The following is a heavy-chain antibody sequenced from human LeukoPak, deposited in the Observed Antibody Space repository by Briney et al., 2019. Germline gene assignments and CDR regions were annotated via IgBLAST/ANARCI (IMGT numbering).Heavy chain of an antibody. Sequence: ASVKVSRKASGYTFTGYYMHWVRQAPGQGLEWMGWINSNSGGTNYAQKFQGRVTMTRDTSISTAYMELSRLRSDDTAVYYCARVDCSGGSCYPVTWGQGTLVTVSS. D-gene: IGHD2-15*01. CDR3: ARVDCSGGSCYPVT. V-gene: IGHV1-2*02. J-gene: IGHJ5*02. CDR2: INSNSGGT. CDR1: GYTFTGYY.